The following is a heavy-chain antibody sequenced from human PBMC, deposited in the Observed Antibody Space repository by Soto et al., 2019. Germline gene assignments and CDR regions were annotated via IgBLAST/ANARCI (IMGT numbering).Heavy chain of an antibody. CDR1: GFTFSSYA. J-gene: IGHJ4*02. V-gene: IGHV3-23*01. CDR3: AKEDCSGGSCYTTYDY. Sequence: GGALRLSGAAPGFTFSSYAMSWVRQAPGEGLEGVSAISGSGGSTYYAASVKGRFTISRDNSKNTLYLQMNSLRAEDTAVYYCAKEDCSGGSCYTTYDYWGQGTLVTVSS. D-gene: IGHD2-15*01. CDR2: ISGSGGST.